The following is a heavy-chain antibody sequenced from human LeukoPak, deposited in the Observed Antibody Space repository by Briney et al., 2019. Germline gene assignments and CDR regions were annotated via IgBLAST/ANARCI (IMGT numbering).Heavy chain of an antibody. D-gene: IGHD6-13*01. CDR1: GFSLSTRGVG. J-gene: IGHJ4*02. Sequence: SGPTLVKPTQTLTLTCTFSGFSLSTRGVGVGWIRQPPGKALEWLALIYWNDDKRYSPSLKSSLTITKDTSKNQVVLTMTNMDPVDTVTYYCAHNQDFVAAVGLVSNWGQGTLVTVSS. V-gene: IGHV2-5*01. CDR3: AHNQDFVAAVGLVSN. CDR2: IYWNDDK.